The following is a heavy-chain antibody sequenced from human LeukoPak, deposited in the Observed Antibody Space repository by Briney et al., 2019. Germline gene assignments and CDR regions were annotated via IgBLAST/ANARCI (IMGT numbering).Heavy chain of an antibody. D-gene: IGHD3-10*01. J-gene: IGHJ4*02. CDR3: ATSFGEFLYFDY. CDR2: IIPIFGTA. CDR1: GGTFSSYA. V-gene: IGHV1-69*01. Sequence: SVKVSCKASGGTFSSYAISWVRQAPGQGLEWMGGIIPIFGTANYAQKFQGRVTITADESTSTAYMERSSLRSEDTAVYYCATSFGEFLYFDYWGQGTLVTVSS.